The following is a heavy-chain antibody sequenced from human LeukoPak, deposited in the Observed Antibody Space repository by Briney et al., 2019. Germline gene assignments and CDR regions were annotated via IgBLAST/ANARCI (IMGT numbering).Heavy chain of an antibody. D-gene: IGHD5-18*01. CDR1: GGSISPYY. V-gene: IGHV4-59*01. J-gene: IGHJ4*02. CDR2: IYYSGST. Sequence: SETLSLTCTVSGGSISPYYWSWIRQSPGKGLEWIGNIYYSGSTNYNPSLRSRVTISVDTSKNQLSLKLSSVTAADTAVYYCARIVPYNYGYIDYWGQGTLVTVFS. CDR3: ARIVPYNYGYIDY.